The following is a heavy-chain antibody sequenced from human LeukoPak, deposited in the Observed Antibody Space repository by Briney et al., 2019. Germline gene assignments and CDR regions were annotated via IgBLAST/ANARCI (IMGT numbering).Heavy chain of an antibody. J-gene: IGHJ3*02. V-gene: IGHV3-7*01. Sequence: GGSLRLSCAASGFTFSSYWMIWVRQAPGKGLEWVANIKQDGSEKYYVDSVKGRFTISRDNAKNSLYLQMNSLRAEDTAVYYCARVSYRGYYYDSSGYYPDAFDIWGQGTMVTVSS. CDR1: GFTFSSYW. D-gene: IGHD3-22*01. CDR2: IKQDGSEK. CDR3: ARVSYRGYYYDSSGYYPDAFDI.